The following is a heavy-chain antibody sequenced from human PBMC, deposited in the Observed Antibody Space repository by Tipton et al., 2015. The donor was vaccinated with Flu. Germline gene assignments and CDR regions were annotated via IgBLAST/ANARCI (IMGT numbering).Heavy chain of an antibody. V-gene: IGHV3-48*04. J-gene: IGHJ6*03. Sequence: SLRLSCAASGFTFSSYSMNWVRQAPGKGLEWVSYISSSSSTIYYADSVKGRFTISRDNAKNSLYLQMNSLRAEDTAVYYCARTGTTTFYSYYYMDVWGKGTTVTVSS. CDR2: ISSSSSTI. D-gene: IGHD1-14*01. CDR3: ARTGTTTFYSYYYMDV. CDR1: GFTFSSYS.